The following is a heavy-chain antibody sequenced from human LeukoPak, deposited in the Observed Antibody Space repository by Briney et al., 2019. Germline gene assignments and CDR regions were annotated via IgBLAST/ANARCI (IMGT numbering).Heavy chain of an antibody. CDR2: INAGNGYT. D-gene: IGHD6-13*01. Sequence: ASVKVSCKASGYTLTSYAMHWVRQAPGQRLEWMGWINAGNGYTKYSQKFQGRVTITRDTSASTAYMELSSLRSEDTAVYYCTRGPLAVAGSPLFYWGQGTLVTVSS. V-gene: IGHV1-3*01. J-gene: IGHJ4*02. CDR3: TRGPLAVAGSPLFY. CDR1: GYTLTSYA.